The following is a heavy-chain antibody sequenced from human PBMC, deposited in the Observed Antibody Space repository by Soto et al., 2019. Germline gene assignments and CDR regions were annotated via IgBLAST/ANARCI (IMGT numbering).Heavy chain of an antibody. CDR3: ARGGGVVVVPAAMPSYFVY. CDR2: INHSGST. D-gene: IGHD2-2*01. V-gene: IGHV4-34*01. CDR1: GGSFSGYY. J-gene: IGHJ4*02. Sequence: QVQLQQWGAGLLKPSETLSLTCAVYGGSFSGYYWSWIRQPPGKGLEWIGEINHSGSTNYNPSLKSRVTISVDTSKNQFSLKLSSVAAADTAVYYCARGGGVVVVPAAMPSYFVYWGQGTLVTVSS.